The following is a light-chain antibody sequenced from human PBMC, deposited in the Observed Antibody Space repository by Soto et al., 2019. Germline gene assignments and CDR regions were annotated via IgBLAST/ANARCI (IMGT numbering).Light chain of an antibody. Sequence: DIVMTQSPDSLAVSLGERATINCKSSQSVLYSSNNKNYLAWYQQKPVQPPKLLIYWASTRESGVPDRFSGSGSGTDFTLTISSLQAEDVAVYYCQQYYSTPFTFGPGTKVDIK. CDR1: QSVLYSSNNKNY. V-gene: IGKV4-1*01. CDR2: WAS. CDR3: QQYYSTPFT. J-gene: IGKJ3*01.